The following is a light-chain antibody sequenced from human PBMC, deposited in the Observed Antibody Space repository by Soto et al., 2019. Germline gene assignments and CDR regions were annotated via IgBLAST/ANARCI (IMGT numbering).Light chain of an antibody. Sequence: QSVLTQPPSMSASPGQTITISCSGARSNIGKNTLNWFQQLKGSAPPLLISTPNHRPSGVRDRFSASKSGTSASLTISGLRSDDEADYYCAAWDDILNIVVFGGGTKLTVL. CDR2: TPN. J-gene: IGLJ2*01. CDR1: RSNIGKNT. CDR3: AAWDDILNIVV. V-gene: IGLV1-44*01.